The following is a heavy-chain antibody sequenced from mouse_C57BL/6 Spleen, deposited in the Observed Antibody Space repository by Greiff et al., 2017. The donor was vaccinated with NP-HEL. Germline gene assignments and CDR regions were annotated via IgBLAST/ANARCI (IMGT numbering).Heavy chain of an antibody. Sequence: EVQLQESGGGLVKPGGSLKLSCAASGFTFSDYGMHWVRQAPEKGLEWVAYISSGSSTIYYADTVKGRFTISRDNAKNTLFLQMTSLRSEDTAMYYCARNDGYYGGFDYWGQGTTLTVSS. CDR2: ISSGSSTI. V-gene: IGHV5-17*01. D-gene: IGHD2-3*01. CDR3: ARNDGYYGGFDY. J-gene: IGHJ2*01. CDR1: GFTFSDYG.